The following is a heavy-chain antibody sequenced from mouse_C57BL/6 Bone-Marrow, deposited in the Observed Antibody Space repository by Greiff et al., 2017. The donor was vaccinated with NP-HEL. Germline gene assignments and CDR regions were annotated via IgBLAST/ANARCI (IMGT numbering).Heavy chain of an antibody. D-gene: IGHD4-1*01. J-gene: IGHJ1*03. CDR3: ARDNWDWYFDV. V-gene: IGHV7-1*01. CDR1: GFTFSDFY. CDR2: SRNKANDYTT. Sequence: EVKLVESGGGLVQSGRSLRLSCATSGFTFSDFYMEWVRQAPGKGLEWIAASRNKANDYTTEYSASVKGRFIVSRDTSQSILYLQMNALRAEETAIYYCARDNWDWYFDVWGTGTTVTVSS.